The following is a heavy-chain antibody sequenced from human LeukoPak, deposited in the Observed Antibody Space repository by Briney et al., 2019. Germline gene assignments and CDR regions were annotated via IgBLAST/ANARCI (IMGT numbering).Heavy chain of an antibody. CDR3: ARKETGNYSDF. J-gene: IGHJ4*02. CDR1: GYSFTDYY. CDR2: INPNTDVT. D-gene: IGHD3-10*01. V-gene: IGHV1-2*02. Sequence: ASVKVSCKTSGYSFTDYYMHWVRQAPGHGLEWMGWINPNTDVTNSAQKFQGRVTMTRDTSISTVYMELFRLTSDDTAVYYCARKETGNYSDFWGQGTLVTVST.